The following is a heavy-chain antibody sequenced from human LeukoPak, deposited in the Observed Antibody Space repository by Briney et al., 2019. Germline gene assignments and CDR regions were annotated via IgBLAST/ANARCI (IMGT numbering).Heavy chain of an antibody. Sequence: SVKVSCKASGGTFSSYAISWVRQPPGQGLEWMGGIIPIFGRENYAQTFQGRVTITVDKSTSTAYMYLSRLRYNGTAVYYCAMRLGTAIAYFDYWGQGTLVTVSS. D-gene: IGHD2-21*02. V-gene: IGHV1-69*06. J-gene: IGHJ4*02. CDR1: GGTFSSYA. CDR2: IIPIFGRE. CDR3: AMRLGTAIAYFDY.